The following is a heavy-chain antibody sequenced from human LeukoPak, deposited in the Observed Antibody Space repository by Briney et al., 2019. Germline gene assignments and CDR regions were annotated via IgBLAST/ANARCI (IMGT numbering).Heavy chain of an antibody. CDR1: GFTLSRYW. J-gene: IGHJ4*02. Sequence: GGSLRLSCAASGFTLSRYWMRWVRQAAGKGLEWVANVKQVGSEKYHVDSVKGRFTISRDNAKNSLYLQMNSLRAEDTAVYCCARGGPYYYDSSGYFDYWGQGALVTVSS. D-gene: IGHD3-22*01. CDR2: VKQVGSEK. V-gene: IGHV3-7*01. CDR3: ARGGPYYYDSSGYFDY.